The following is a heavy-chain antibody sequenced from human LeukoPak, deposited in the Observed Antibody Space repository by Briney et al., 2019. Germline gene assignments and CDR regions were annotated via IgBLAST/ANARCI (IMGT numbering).Heavy chain of an antibody. CDR2: IYTSGTT. J-gene: IGHJ4*02. CDR3: ARGRRGYCSGGSCRVFDY. Sequence: PSETLSLTCTVSGGSISSYYWSWIRQPPGKGLEWIGRIYTSGTTNYNPSLKSRVTISVDTSKNQFSLKLTSVTAADTAVYYCARGRRGYCSGGSCRVFDYWGQGTLVTVSS. CDR1: GGSISSYY. D-gene: IGHD2-15*01. V-gene: IGHV4-4*08.